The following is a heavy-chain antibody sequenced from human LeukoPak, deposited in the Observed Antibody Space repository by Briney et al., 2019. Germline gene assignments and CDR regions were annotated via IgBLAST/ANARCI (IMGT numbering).Heavy chain of an antibody. V-gene: IGHV1-8*01. CDR1: GYTFTSYD. D-gene: IGHD5-18*01. CDR2: MNPNSGNT. CDR3: ASRYSYGLKYYYGMDV. Sequence: ASVKVSCKASGYTFTSYDINWVRQATGQWLEWMGWMNPNSGNTGYAQKFQGRVTMTRNTSISTAYMELSSLRSEDTAVYYCASRYSYGLKYYYGMDVWGQGTTVTVSS. J-gene: IGHJ6*02.